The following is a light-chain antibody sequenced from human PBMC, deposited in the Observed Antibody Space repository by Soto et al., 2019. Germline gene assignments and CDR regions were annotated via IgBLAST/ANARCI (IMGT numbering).Light chain of an antibody. CDR3: QSYDSSLSGSV. Sequence: QPVLTQPPSVSGAPGQRVTISCTGTSSNFGAGYDVHWYQQLPGTAPKLLIYGNNNRPSGVPDRFSGSKSGTSASLAITGLQAEDDADYYCQSYDSSLSGSVFGGGTKLTVL. CDR2: GNN. CDR1: SSNFGAGYD. V-gene: IGLV1-40*01. J-gene: IGLJ3*02.